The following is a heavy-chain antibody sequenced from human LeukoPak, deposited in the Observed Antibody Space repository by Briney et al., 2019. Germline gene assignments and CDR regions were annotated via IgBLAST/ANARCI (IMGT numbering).Heavy chain of an antibody. J-gene: IGHJ4*02. Sequence: SETLSLACTVSGGSISSYYWSWIRQPPGKGLEWIGYIYYSGSTNYNPSLKSRVTISVDTSKNQFSLKLSSVTAADTAVYYCARAGYYDSSGYTDWGQGTLVTVSS. D-gene: IGHD3-22*01. CDR3: ARAGYYDSSGYTD. V-gene: IGHV4-59*01. CDR2: IYYSGST. CDR1: GGSISSYY.